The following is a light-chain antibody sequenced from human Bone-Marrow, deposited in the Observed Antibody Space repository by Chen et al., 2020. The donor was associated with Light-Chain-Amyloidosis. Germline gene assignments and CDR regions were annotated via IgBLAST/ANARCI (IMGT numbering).Light chain of an antibody. J-gene: IGLJ3*02. Sequence: NFMLTQPHSVSESPGKTVIISCTRSSGSIATNYVQLYQQRPGRSPTTVIYEDDQRPSGVPDRFSGSIARSSNSASLTISGLKTEDEADYYCQSYQGSSQGVFGGGTKLTVL. CDR3: QSYQGSSQGV. CDR2: EDD. V-gene: IGLV6-57*01. CDR1: SGSIATNY.